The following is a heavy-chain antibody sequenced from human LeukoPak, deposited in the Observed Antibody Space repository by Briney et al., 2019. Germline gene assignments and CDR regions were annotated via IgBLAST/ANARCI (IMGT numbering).Heavy chain of an antibody. J-gene: IGHJ6*03. CDR2: LYYSGST. CDR1: GCSISNHY. CDR3: ARETRGYSYDYYYYYMDV. Sequence: NPSETLSLTCTVYGCSISNHYWSWIRQPPGKGLKWIGNLYYSGSTNYNPALKSRVTISVDTAKNQFSLKLSSVTAADTAVYYCARETRGYSYDYYYYYMDVWGKGTTVTVSS. V-gene: IGHV4-59*11. D-gene: IGHD5-18*01.